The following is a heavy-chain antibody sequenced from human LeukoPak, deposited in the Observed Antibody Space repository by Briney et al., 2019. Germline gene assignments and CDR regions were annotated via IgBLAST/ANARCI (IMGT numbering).Heavy chain of an antibody. CDR3: ARGQLRFPNYYYYGMDV. Sequence: PGGPLRLSCAASGFTFSSYGMHWVRQAPGKGLEWVAVIWYDGSNKYYADSVKGRFTISRDNSKNTLYLQMNSLRAEDTAAYYCARGQLRFPNYYYYGMDVWGQGTTVTVSS. D-gene: IGHD3-3*01. CDR2: IWYDGSNK. V-gene: IGHV3-33*01. CDR1: GFTFSSYG. J-gene: IGHJ6*02.